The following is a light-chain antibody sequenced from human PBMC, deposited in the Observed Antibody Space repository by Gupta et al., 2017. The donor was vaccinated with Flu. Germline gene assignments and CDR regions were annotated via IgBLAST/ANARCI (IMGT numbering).Light chain of an antibody. V-gene: IGLV1-40*01. Sequence: QSVLTQPPSVSGAPGQRVSISCTGSRSNIGSGYDVHWYQQLPGTAPKLLIYGNTNRPSGVPDRFSGSKSGTSASLAITGLQAEDEADYYCQSSDSSLSGSKVFGTGTKVTVL. J-gene: IGLJ1*01. CDR1: RSNIGSGYD. CDR2: GNT. CDR3: QSSDSSLSGSKV.